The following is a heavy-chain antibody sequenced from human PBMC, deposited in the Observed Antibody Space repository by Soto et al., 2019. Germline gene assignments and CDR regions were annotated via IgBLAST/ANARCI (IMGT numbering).Heavy chain of an antibody. Sequence: QVQLQQWGAGLLKPSETLSLTCAVYGGSFSGYYWSWIRQPPGKGLEWIGEINHSGSTNYNPSLKSRVTISVDTSKNQFSLGLSSVTAADTAVYYCAREVRRDCSSTSCRAYYYYYGMDVWGQGTTVTVSS. J-gene: IGHJ6*01. V-gene: IGHV4-34*01. CDR3: AREVRRDCSSTSCRAYYYYYGMDV. CDR1: GGSFSGYY. D-gene: IGHD2-2*01. CDR2: INHSGST.